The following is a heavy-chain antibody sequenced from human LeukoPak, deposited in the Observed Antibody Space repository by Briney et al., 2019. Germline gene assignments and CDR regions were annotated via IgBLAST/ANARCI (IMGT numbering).Heavy chain of an antibody. J-gene: IGHJ4*02. CDR2: INSDGSST. CDR1: GFTFSSYW. D-gene: IGHD6-13*01. Sequence: GGSLRLSCAASGFTFSSYWMHWVRQAPGKGLVWVSRINSDGSSTSYADSVKGRFTISRDNAKSTLYLQMNSLRAEDTAVYYCAREVSWSTFDYWGQGTLVTVSS. V-gene: IGHV3-74*01. CDR3: AREVSWSTFDY.